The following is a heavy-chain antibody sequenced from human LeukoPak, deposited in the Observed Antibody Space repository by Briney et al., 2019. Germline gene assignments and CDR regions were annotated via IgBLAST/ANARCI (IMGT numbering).Heavy chain of an antibody. V-gene: IGHV4-59*01. D-gene: IGHD2/OR15-2a*01. J-gene: IGHJ4*02. Sequence: SETLSLTCTVSGGSISSYYWNWIRQPPGKGLEWIGYIYYSGNTNYNPSLESRVTISIDTSKSQISLRLSSVTAADTAVYYCARSGRGTFTSYWTYFDFWGQGTLVTVSS. CDR3: ARSGRGTFTSYWTYFDF. CDR2: IYYSGNT. CDR1: GGSISSYY.